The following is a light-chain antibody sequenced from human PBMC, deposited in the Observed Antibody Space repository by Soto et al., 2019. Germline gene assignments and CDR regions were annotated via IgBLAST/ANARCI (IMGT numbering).Light chain of an antibody. CDR2: DVS. CDR1: SSDVGGYNY. J-gene: IGLJ2*01. Sequence: QLVLTQPASVSGSPGQSITISCTGTSSDVGGYNYVSWYQQHPGKAHKLMIYDVSNRPSGVSNRFSGSKSGNTASLTISGLQAEDEADYYCSSYTSSSTLVFGGGTKVTVL. CDR3: SSYTSSSTLV. V-gene: IGLV2-14*01.